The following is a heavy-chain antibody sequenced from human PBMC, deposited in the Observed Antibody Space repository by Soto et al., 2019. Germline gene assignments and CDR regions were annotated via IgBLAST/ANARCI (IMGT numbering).Heavy chain of an antibody. Sequence: SETLSLTCTVSGDSISSGGYYWSWIRQHPGKGLEWIGYIYYSGTTYYNPSLESRVSISADTSENQFSLKVKSLTVADTAVYYCASTYYTGDSGPYDYWGQGTLVTVSS. CDR2: IYYSGTT. CDR3: ASTYYTGDSGPYDY. CDR1: GDSISSGGYY. V-gene: IGHV4-31*03. J-gene: IGHJ4*02. D-gene: IGHD1-26*01.